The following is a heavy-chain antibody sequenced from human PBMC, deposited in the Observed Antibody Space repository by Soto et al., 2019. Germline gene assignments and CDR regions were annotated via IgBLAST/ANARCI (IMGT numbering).Heavy chain of an antibody. J-gene: IGHJ6*02. CDR2: ISSTGSYT. D-gene: IGHD1-26*01. CDR3: ASGIVGATTYGMDV. Sequence: GGSLRLSCAASGFTFTDYYMSWIRQAPGKGLEWVSYISSTGSYTNYADSVKGRFTISRDNAKNSLYLQMNSLRAEDTALYYCASGIVGATTYGMDVWGQGTTVTVSS. V-gene: IGHV3-11*03. CDR1: GFTFTDYY.